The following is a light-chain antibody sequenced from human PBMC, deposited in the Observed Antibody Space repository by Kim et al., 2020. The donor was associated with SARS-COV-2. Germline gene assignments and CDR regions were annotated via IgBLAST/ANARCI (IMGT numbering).Light chain of an antibody. V-gene: IGLV1-44*01. CDR2: SNT. Sequence: GQGVTIPCSGSSANIGSNTVNWYQQLPGTAPKLLIYSNTRRPSGVPDRFSGSKSGTSASLAISGLQSEDEAGYYCAAWDDSLNGPVFGGGTQLTVL. CDR1: SANIGSNT. CDR3: AAWDDSLNGPV. J-gene: IGLJ2*01.